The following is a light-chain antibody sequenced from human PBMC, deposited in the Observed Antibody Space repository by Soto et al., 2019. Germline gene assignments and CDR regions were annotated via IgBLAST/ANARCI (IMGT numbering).Light chain of an antibody. Sequence: QSALTQPASVSGSPGQSITISCIGTSSDVGGYNFVSWYQQHPGKAPKLMIYEVNNRPSGVSNRFSGSKSGNTASLTISGLQPEDEADYYCLSYTSANTRVFGGGTKLTVL. CDR1: SSDVGGYNF. J-gene: IGLJ3*02. CDR2: EVN. V-gene: IGLV2-14*01. CDR3: LSYTSANTRV.